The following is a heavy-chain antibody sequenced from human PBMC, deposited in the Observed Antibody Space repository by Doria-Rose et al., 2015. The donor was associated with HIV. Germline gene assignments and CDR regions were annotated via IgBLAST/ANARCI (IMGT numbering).Heavy chain of an antibody. CDR1: GGSFSGYY. CDR3: ARAAVAAYWYFDL. V-gene: IGHV4-34*01. D-gene: IGHD6-19*01. J-gene: IGHJ2*01. CDR2: INHSGST. Sequence: LQESGAGLLKPSETLSLTCAVYGGSFSGYYWSWIRQPPGKGLEWIGEINHSGSTNYNPSLKSRVTISVDTSKNQFSLKVNSVTAADTAVYYCARAAVAAYWYFDLWGRGTLVIVSS.